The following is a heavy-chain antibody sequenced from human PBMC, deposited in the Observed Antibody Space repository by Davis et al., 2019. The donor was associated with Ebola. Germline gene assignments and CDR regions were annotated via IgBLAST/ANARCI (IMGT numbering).Heavy chain of an antibody. CDR3: ARGIRYCSGGSCYSWFDP. J-gene: IGHJ5*02. CDR2: IYHSGST. V-gene: IGHV4-30-2*01. D-gene: IGHD2-15*01. Sequence: SQTLSLTCAVSGGSIRSGGYSWSWIRQPPGKGLEWIGYIYHSGSTYYNPSLKSRVTISVDRSKNQFSLKLSSVTAADTAVYYCARGIRYCSGGSCYSWFDPWGQGTLVTVSS. CDR1: GGSIRSGGYS.